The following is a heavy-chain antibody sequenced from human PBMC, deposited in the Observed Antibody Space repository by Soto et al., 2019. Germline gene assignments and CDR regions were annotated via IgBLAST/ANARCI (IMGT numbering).Heavy chain of an antibody. J-gene: IGHJ4*02. CDR1: GFTVSTNY. D-gene: IGHD4-17*01. Sequence: PGGSLRLSCAASGFTVSTNYMTWVRQAPGKGLEWVSLIYSGGSTYYADSVTGRFTISRDNSKNTLYLQMNSLRAEDAAVYYCARDSSFYGIDYWGQGT. CDR3: ARDSSFYGIDY. CDR2: IYSGGST. V-gene: IGHV3-66*01.